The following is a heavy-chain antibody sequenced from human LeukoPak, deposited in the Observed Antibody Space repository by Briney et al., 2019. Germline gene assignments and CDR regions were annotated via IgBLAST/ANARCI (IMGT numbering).Heavy chain of an antibody. J-gene: IGHJ3*02. CDR3: ARAFRYSSGWKPLDAFDI. CDR2: MNPNSGNT. D-gene: IGHD6-19*01. V-gene: IGHV1-8*01. Sequence: GASVKVSCKASGYTFTSYDINWVRQATGQGLEWMGWMNPNSGNTGYAQKFQGRVTMTRNTSISTAYMELSSLRSEDTAVYYCARAFRYSSGWKPLDAFDIWGQGTMVTVSS. CDR1: GYTFTSYD.